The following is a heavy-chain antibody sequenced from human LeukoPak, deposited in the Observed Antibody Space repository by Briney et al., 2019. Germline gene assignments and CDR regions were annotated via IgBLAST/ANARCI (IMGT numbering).Heavy chain of an antibody. J-gene: IGHJ4*02. V-gene: IGHV3-23*01. Sequence: GGSLRPSCAASGFTLRSYDMSWVRQAPGKGLEWVAATSGSGVNSYYADSVRGRFTISRDNSQNTLYLQMDSLRAEDTALYYCAKEYSGYDFDYWGQGTLVTVSS. CDR2: TSGSGVNS. D-gene: IGHD5-12*01. CDR1: GFTLRSYD. CDR3: AKEYSGYDFDY.